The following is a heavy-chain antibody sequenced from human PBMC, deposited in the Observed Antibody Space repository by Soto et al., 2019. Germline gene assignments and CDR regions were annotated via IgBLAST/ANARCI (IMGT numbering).Heavy chain of an antibody. CDR2: ISYDGSNK. J-gene: IGHJ6*02. CDR1: GFTFSSYG. CDR3: AKRGGNGANSEGYYYYGIDV. D-gene: IGHD5-12*01. V-gene: IGHV3-30*18. Sequence: QVQLVESGGGVVQPGRSLRLCCAASGFTFSSYGMPWVRQAPGKGLEWVAVISYDGSNKYYADTVKGRFTIARDNSKNTLYLQMNSLRAEDTAVYYCAKRGGNGANSEGYYYYGIDVWGPGTTVTVSS.